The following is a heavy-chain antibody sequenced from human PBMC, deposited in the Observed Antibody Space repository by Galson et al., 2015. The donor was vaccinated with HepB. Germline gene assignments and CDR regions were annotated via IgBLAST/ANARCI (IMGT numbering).Heavy chain of an antibody. D-gene: IGHD6-13*01. J-gene: IGHJ4*02. V-gene: IGHV4-4*02. CDR1: GGSISSSNW. CDR2: IYHSGST. CDR3: ARGWSPGIAAAGIDY. Sequence: SLTCAVSGGSISSSNWWNWVRQPPGKGLEWIGEIYHSGSTNYNPSLKSRVTISVDKSKNQFSLKLSSVTAADTAVYYCARGWSPGIAAAGIDYWGQGTLVTVSS.